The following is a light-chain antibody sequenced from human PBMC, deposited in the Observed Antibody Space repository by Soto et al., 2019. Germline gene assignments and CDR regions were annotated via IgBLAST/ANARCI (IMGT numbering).Light chain of an antibody. J-gene: IGKJ2*01. V-gene: IGKV4-1*01. CDR1: QHVLYSSNNKNY. Sequence: DIVLTQSPDSLAVSLGERATINCRSSQHVLYSSNNKNYLAWYQQKPGQPPKLLFYWASTREPGVPDRFSGRGSGTDFTITISSLQAEDVAVYYCLQYYNMYTFGQGTKLEIK. CDR2: WAS. CDR3: LQYYNMYT.